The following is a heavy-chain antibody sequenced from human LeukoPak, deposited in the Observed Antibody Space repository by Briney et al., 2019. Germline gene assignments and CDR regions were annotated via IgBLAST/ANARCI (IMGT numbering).Heavy chain of an antibody. V-gene: IGHV4-39*07. D-gene: IGHD5-18*01. CDR3: ASMYSYGYVRFDP. Sequence: SETLSLTCTVSGGSISSSSYYWGWIRQPPGKGLEWIGSIYYSGSTYYNPSLKSRVTISVDTSKNQFSLKLSSVTAADTAVYYCASMYSYGYVRFDPWGQGTLVTVSS. J-gene: IGHJ5*02. CDR2: IYYSGST. CDR1: GGSISSSSYY.